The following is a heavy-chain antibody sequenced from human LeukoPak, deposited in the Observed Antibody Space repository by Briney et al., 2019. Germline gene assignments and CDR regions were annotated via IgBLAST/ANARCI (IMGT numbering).Heavy chain of an antibody. J-gene: IGHJ4*02. CDR2: IKNKTNGGTT. CDR1: GFIFSSAW. D-gene: IGHD2-2*01. CDR3: ARGLCTSTSCYQGPFDF. V-gene: IGHV3-15*01. Sequence: GGSLRLSCEASGFIFSSAWMTWVRQAAGKGLEWVGHIKNKTNGGTTDYAAPVKGRFIISRDDSKKTLYLQMNRLRTEDTAVYYCARGLCTSTSCYQGPFDFWGQGMLVTVSS.